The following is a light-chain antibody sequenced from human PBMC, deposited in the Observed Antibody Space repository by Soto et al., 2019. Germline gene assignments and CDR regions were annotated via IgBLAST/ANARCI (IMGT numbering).Light chain of an antibody. Sequence: PGERATLSCRASQSLSDTYLAWYQQMPGQAPRLLIYGTSTRATGIPGRFGGSGSGTDFSLTISRLEPEDFAVYYCQQYLSSPPTCGQGTRLEIK. CDR1: QSLSDTY. CDR3: QQYLSSPPT. CDR2: GTS. V-gene: IGKV3-20*01. J-gene: IGKJ5*01.